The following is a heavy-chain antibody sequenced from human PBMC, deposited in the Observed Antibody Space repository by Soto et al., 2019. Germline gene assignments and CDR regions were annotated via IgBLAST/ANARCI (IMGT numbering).Heavy chain of an antibody. Sequence: QVQLVESGGGVVQPGRSLRLSCAVSGFIFKNYALNWVRQAPGKGLEWVASITRDGYNKYYADSVKGRFTISRDNSKNPLSLQMTALRVEDSSVYYCTKSSGGSSSVGMDYWGPGTLVTVSS. D-gene: IGHD6-6*01. CDR1: GFIFKNYA. J-gene: IGHJ4*02. V-gene: IGHV3-30*04. CDR3: TKSSGGSSSVGMDY. CDR2: ITRDGYNK.